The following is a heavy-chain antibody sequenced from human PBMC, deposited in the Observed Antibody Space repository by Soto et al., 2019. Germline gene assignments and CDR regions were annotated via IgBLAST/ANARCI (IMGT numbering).Heavy chain of an antibody. J-gene: IGHJ6*02. CDR3: SSSCSFLPDV. Sequence: GGSLSLSCAASGFIFDDYGMTWVRQAPGKGLEWVSGINWNGDSTGYADSVKGRFTISRDNAKNSLYLQTNSLRAEDTGLYCVSSSCSFLPDVWGQGTTVTVSS. V-gene: IGHV3-20*04. CDR1: GFIFDDYG. CDR2: INWNGDST. D-gene: IGHD2-21*01.